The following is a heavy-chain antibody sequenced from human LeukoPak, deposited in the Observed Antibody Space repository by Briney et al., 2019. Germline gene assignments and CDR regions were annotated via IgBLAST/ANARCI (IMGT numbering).Heavy chain of an antibody. CDR2: ISGSGGST. CDR3: AKGSRVATILAY. V-gene: IGHV3-23*01. CDR1: GFNFSSDA. Sequence: PGGSLTLSCAASGFNFSSDAMGWVRQAPGKGLEKVSAISGSGGSTYYADSVKGRFTISRDNSKNTLYLQMNSLRAEDTAVYYCAKGSRVATILAYWGQGTLVTVSS. J-gene: IGHJ4*02. D-gene: IGHD5-12*01.